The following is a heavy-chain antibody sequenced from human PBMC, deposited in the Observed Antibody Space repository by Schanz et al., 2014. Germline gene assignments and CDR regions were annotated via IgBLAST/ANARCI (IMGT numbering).Heavy chain of an antibody. Sequence: QVLLVQSGAEVKQPGASVKVSCKASGYTFSIYGITWVRQAPGQGLEWLGWISAYSGDTNYAQKLQGRVTLTTDTSTRTAYMDLRSLRSDDTGVYFCARVGRELLLSGYYFDFWGQGTLVTVSS. J-gene: IGHJ4*02. CDR2: ISAYSGDT. CDR3: ARVGRELLLSGYYFDF. D-gene: IGHD1-7*01. V-gene: IGHV1-18*01. CDR1: GYTFSIYG.